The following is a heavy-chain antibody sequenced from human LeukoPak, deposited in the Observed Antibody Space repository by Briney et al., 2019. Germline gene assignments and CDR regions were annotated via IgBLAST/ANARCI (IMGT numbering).Heavy chain of an antibody. CDR1: GGSISSYY. D-gene: IGHD3-16*01. CDR3: ASRLGRWGYFGY. CDR2: IYYSGST. J-gene: IGHJ4*02. Sequence: SETLSLTCTVSGGSISSYYWSWIRQPPGKGLEWIGYIYYSGSTNYNPSLKSRVTISVDTSKNQFSLKLSSVTAADTAVYYCASRLGRWGYFGYWGQGTLVTVSS. V-gene: IGHV4-59*01.